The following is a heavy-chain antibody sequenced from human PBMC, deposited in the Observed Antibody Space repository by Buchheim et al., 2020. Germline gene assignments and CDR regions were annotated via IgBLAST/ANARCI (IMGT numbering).Heavy chain of an antibody. CDR3: ARGPSNTALDY. CDR1: GFAFSTYA. Sequence: VQLVESGGGLVQPGRSLRLSCAASGFAFSTYAMFWVRQAPGKGLEWVTFVSYDGNTKYYADSVKGRFTVSRDNAKNTLFLEMTGLRVEDTALYYCARGPSNTALDYWGQGTL. D-gene: IGHD4-17*01. CDR2: VSYDGNTK. J-gene: IGHJ4*02. V-gene: IGHV3-30-3*01.